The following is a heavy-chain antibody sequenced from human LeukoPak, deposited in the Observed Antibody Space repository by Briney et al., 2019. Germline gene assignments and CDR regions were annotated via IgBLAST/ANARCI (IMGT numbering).Heavy chain of an antibody. D-gene: IGHD3-22*01. J-gene: IGHJ4*02. V-gene: IGHV3-21*01. CDR1: GFTFSSYS. CDR3: AREDYYDSSGSYSEFDY. Sequence: PGGSLRLSCAASGFTFSSYSMNWVRQAPGKGLEWVSSISSSSYIYYADSVKGRFTISRDNAKNSLYLQMNSLRAEDTAVYYCAREDYYDSSGSYSEFDYWGQGTLVTVSS. CDR2: ISSSSYI.